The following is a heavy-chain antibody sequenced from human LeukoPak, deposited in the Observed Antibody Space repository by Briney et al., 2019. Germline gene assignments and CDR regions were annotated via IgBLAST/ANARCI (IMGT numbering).Heavy chain of an antibody. J-gene: IGHJ6*03. CDR2: IYSGGST. CDR1: GFTVSSNY. D-gene: IGHD3-3*01. Sequence: GGSLRLPCAASGFTVSSNYMSWVRQAPGKGLEWVSVIYSGGSTYYEDSVKGRFTISRDNSKNTLYLQMNSLRAEDTAVYYCAGQRDTIFGVGYMDVWGKGTTVTVSS. V-gene: IGHV3-53*01. CDR3: AGQRDTIFGVGYMDV.